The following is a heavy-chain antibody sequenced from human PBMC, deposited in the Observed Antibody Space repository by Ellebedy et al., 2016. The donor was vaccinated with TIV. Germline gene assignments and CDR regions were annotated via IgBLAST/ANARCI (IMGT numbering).Heavy chain of an antibody. D-gene: IGHD1-1*01. V-gene: IGHV4-39*01. Sequence: MPSETLSLTCTVSGGSISNRSYFRGWFRQRPGKGLDRIGSIYYSGRLDYNPSLKSRVTISIDTARNQFSLKLSSGTAADTALYYCARLWTGVSTHLDYWGQGTLVTVSS. J-gene: IGHJ4*02. CDR1: GGSISNRSYF. CDR2: IYYSGRL. CDR3: ARLWTGVSTHLDY.